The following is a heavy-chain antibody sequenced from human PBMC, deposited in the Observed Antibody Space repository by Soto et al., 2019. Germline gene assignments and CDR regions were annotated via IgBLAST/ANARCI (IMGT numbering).Heavy chain of an antibody. CDR1: DSTFTGYT. CDR3: ARGTVTSGRWFGP. Sequence: QVHLVQSETAVKEPGASVTVSCKTSDSTFTGYTINWVRQAPGQGLEWLGWISSLNGNTNYARKYQGRLTMTTNTSATTAYMELRSLSSDDTAVYFCARGTVTSGRWFGPWGQGTLVTVSS. D-gene: IGHD4-17*01. CDR2: ISSLNGNT. J-gene: IGHJ5*02. V-gene: IGHV1-18*04.